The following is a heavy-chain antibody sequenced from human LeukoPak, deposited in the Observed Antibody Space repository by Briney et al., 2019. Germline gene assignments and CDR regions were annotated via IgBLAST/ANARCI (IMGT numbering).Heavy chain of an antibody. J-gene: IGHJ4*02. CDR1: GFTFSSYA. CDR3: AKGLTAGPDIFDY. Sequence: PGGSLRLSCAASGFTFSSYAMSWVRQAPGKGLEWVSAVSGSGSSTYYADSVKGRFTISRDNSKNTLYLQMNSLRAEDTAAYYCAKGLTAGPDIFDYWGQGTLVTVSS. D-gene: IGHD2-15*01. V-gene: IGHV3-23*01. CDR2: VSGSGSST.